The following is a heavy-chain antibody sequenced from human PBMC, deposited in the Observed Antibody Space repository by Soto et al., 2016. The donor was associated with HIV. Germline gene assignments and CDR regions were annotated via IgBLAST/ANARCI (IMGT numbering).Heavy chain of an antibody. J-gene: IGHJ3*01. CDR3: AKDLRMTMVQGFIDALDF. V-gene: IGHV3-23*01. Sequence: EVNLLESGGGLVQPGGSLKLSCGASGFTFGNYAMSWVRQAPGKELEWVSGISDSGSNTHYADSVKGRFTISRDNSKNTLHLHMNSLRAEDTAVYYCAKDLRMTMVQGFIDALDFWGQGTMVTVSS. CDR2: ISDSGSNT. D-gene: IGHD3-10*01. CDR1: GFTFGNYA.